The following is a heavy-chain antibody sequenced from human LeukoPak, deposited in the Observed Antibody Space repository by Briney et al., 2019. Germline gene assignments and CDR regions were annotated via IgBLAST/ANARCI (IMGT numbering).Heavy chain of an antibody. CDR3: ARIKKVDTSTDY. CDR2: IYYSGST. D-gene: IGHD5-18*01. Sequence: SETLSLTCTVSSGSISSSSYYWGWIRQPPGKGLEWIGSIYYSGSTYYNPSLKSRVSISKDASKNQFSLKVSSVTAADTAVYYCARIKKVDTSTDYWGQGTLVTVSS. V-gene: IGHV4-39*01. J-gene: IGHJ4*02. CDR1: SGSISSSSYY.